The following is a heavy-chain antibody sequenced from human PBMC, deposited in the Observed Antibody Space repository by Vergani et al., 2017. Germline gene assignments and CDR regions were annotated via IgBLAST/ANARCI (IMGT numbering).Heavy chain of an antibody. D-gene: IGHD2-2*01. V-gene: IGHV4-61*01. Sequence: QVQLQESGPGLVKPSETLSLTCTVSGGSVSSGSYYWSWIRQPPGKGLEWIGYIYYSGGTNYNPSLKSRVTISVDTSKNHFSLKLSSVTAADTAVYYCARDRVAAAPYYYYGMDVWGQGTTVTVSS. J-gene: IGHJ6*02. CDR2: IYYSGGT. CDR1: GGSVSSGSYY. CDR3: ARDRVAAAPYYYYGMDV.